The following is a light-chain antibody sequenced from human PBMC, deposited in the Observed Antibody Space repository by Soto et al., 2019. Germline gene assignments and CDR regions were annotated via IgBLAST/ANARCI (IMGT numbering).Light chain of an antibody. Sequence: IPLTQSQSSLSVSLVDRVSINCRTSQDISNDLDWYQQKPGKAPKLLIYAASSLQSGVPSRFSGSGSGTDFTLTISSLQPEDFATYYCQQSYSTPITFGQGTRLEIK. V-gene: IGKV1-39*01. CDR1: QDISND. CDR3: QQSYSTPIT. CDR2: AAS. J-gene: IGKJ5*01.